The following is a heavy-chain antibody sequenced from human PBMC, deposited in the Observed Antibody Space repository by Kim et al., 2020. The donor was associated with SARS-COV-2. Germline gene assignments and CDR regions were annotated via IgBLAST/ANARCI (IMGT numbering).Heavy chain of an antibody. CDR2: IKPDGSEE. D-gene: IGHD2-21*01. Sequence: GGSLRLSCAASGFMFSNYWMRWVRQAPGKGLEWVADIKPDGSEEYYVDSVKGRFTISRDNAKNSLYLQMNSLRAEDTAVYYCARGSAWAFEYWGQGTLVTVSS. V-gene: IGHV3-7*01. CDR3: ARGSAWAFEY. J-gene: IGHJ4*02. CDR1: GFMFSNYW.